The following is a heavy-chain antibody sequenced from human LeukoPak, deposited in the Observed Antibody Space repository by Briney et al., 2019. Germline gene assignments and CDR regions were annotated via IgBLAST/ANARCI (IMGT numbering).Heavy chain of an antibody. J-gene: IGHJ4*02. Sequence: GASVKVSCKASGYTFTSYDINWVRQATGQGLEWMGWMNPNSGNTNYAQKLQGRVTMTTDTSTSTAYMELRSLRSDDTAVYYCARAPGVMIVVVYYFDYWGQGTLVTVSS. V-gene: IGHV1-18*01. CDR3: ARAPGVMIVVVYYFDY. CDR1: GYTFTSYD. CDR2: MNPNSGNT. D-gene: IGHD3-22*01.